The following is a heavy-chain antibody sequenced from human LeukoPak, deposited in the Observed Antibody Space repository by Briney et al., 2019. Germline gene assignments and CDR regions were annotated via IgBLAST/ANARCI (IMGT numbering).Heavy chain of an antibody. CDR2: IYTSGST. D-gene: IGHD6-6*01. Sequence: SQTLSLTCTVSGGSISSGSYYWSWIRQPAGTGLEWIGRIYTSGSTNYNPSLKSRVTISVDTSKNQFSLKLSSVTAADTAVYYCARFTARAREIDYWGQGILVTVSS. CDR3: ARFTARAREIDY. J-gene: IGHJ4*02. V-gene: IGHV4-61*02. CDR1: GGSISSGSYY.